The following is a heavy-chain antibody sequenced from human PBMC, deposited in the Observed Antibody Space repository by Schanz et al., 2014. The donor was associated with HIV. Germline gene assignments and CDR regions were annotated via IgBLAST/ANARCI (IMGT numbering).Heavy chain of an antibody. Sequence: QVQLVQSGAEVKKPGASVKVSCKASGYTFTSQYMHWVRQAPGQGLEWMGLINPYDGSTSNAQKFQGRVTMTRDTSTSTVYMKRRRMKSEETAVYYWAVRDILTGLYPYYFDSWGQGTLVTASS. V-gene: IGHV1-46*01. CDR1: GYTFTSQY. CDR3: AVRDILTGLYPYYFDS. CDR2: INPYDGST. D-gene: IGHD3-9*01. J-gene: IGHJ4*02.